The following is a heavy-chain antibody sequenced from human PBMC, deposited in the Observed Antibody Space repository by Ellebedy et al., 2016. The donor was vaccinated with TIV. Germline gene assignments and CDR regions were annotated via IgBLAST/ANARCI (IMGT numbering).Heavy chain of an antibody. J-gene: IGHJ4*02. CDR1: GFTFNTYS. D-gene: IGHD6-13*01. CDR2: ISGTGNTI. CDR3: ARTPGGSSWRGSVYYFDY. Sequence: GESLKISCAASGFTFNTYSMNWVRQAPGKGLQWVSYISGTGNTINYADSVKGRFTISRDNAKNSLYLQMNSLSAEDTAVYYCARTPGGSSWRGSVYYFDYWGQGTLVTVSS. V-gene: IGHV3-48*04.